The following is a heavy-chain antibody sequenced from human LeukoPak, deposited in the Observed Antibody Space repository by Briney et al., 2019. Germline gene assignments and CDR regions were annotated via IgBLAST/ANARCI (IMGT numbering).Heavy chain of an antibody. CDR2: ISSSSSYI. J-gene: IGHJ4*02. D-gene: IGHD3-10*01. CDR3: ARGATMVRGVITYFDY. V-gene: IGHV3-21*01. CDR1: GFTFSSYS. Sequence: PGGSLRLSCAASGFTFSSYSMNWVRQAPGKGLEWVSSISSSSSYIYYADSVKSRFTISRDNAKNSLYLQMNSLRAEDTAVYYCARGATMVRGVITYFDYWGQGTLVTVSS.